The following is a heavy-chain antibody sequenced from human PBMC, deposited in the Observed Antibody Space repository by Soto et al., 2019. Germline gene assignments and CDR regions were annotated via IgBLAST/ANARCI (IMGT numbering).Heavy chain of an antibody. J-gene: IGHJ5*02. CDR3: ARDRVRDSSIYWFDP. D-gene: IGHD3-3*01. V-gene: IGHV1-3*01. CDR1: GYTFTSYA. CDR2: INAGNGNT. Sequence: QVQLVQSGAEVKKPGASVKVSCKASGYTFTSYALHWVRQAPGQRLEWMGWINAGNGNTKYSQKFQGRVTITRDTSASTAYMELSSLRSEDTAVYYCARDRVRDSSIYWFDPWGQGTLVTVSS.